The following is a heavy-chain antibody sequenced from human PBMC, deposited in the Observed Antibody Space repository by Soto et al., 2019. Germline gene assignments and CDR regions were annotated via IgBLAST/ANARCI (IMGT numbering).Heavy chain of an antibody. D-gene: IGHD3-22*01. Sequence: EVQLVESGGGLVKPGGSLRLSCAASGFTFSTYSMNWVRQAPGKGLEWVSSISNSSSYIYYADSVKGRFTISRDNAKNSLYLQMNSLRAEDTAVYYCASPEYYYDTSGWYYWGQGTLVTVSS. CDR1: GFTFSTYS. V-gene: IGHV3-21*01. J-gene: IGHJ4*02. CDR3: ASPEYYYDTSGWYY. CDR2: ISNSSSYI.